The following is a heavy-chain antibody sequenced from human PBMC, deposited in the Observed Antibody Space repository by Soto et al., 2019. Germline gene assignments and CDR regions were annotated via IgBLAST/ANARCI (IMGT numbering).Heavy chain of an antibody. CDR1: GFTFSIYV. J-gene: IGHJ3*01. CDR2: VSGSAGTT. D-gene: IGHD6-6*01. CDR3: ARVQGTARNAFDD. Sequence: EVQLLESGGGLVQPGGSLRLSCAASGFTFSIYVMTWVRQAPGKGLEWVSAVSGSAGTTYYADSVKGRFSISRDNSKNTLSLQMNSLTADDTAVYYCARVQGTARNAFDDWGHGTMVTVSS. V-gene: IGHV3-23*01.